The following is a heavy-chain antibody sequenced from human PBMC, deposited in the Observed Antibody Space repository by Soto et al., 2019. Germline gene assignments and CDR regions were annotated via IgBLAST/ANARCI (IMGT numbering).Heavy chain of an antibody. CDR3: ARDTMTYYFDY. J-gene: IGHJ4*02. D-gene: IGHD3-22*01. CDR2: IYYSGST. CDR1: GGSVSSGSYY. Sequence: SETLSLTCTVSGGSVSSGSYYWSWIRQPPGKGLEWMGYIYYSGSTNYNPSLKSRVTISVDTSKNQFSLKLSSVTAADTAVYYCARDTMTYYFDYWGQGTLVTVSS. V-gene: IGHV4-61*01.